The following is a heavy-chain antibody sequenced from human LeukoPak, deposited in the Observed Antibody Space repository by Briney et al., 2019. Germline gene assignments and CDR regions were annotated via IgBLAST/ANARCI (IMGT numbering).Heavy chain of an antibody. J-gene: IGHJ5*02. CDR1: GFTVSSYW. Sequence: GGSLRLSCAASGFTVSSYWMHWVRQAPGKGLVWVSRINSDGSSTSYADSVKGRFTISRDNAKNTPYLQMNSLRAEDTAVYYCARDGSSWSNWLDPWGQGTLVTVSS. V-gene: IGHV3-74*01. CDR3: ARDGSSWSNWLDP. D-gene: IGHD6-13*01. CDR2: INSDGSST.